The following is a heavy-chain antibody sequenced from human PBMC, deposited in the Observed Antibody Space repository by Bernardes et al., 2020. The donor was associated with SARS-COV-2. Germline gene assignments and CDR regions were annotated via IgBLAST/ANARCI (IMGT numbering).Heavy chain of an antibody. CDR2: IWYDGSNK. CDR3: ARWLATYAFDI. J-gene: IGHJ3*02. Sequence: GGSLLLSCAASGFTFSSSGMHWVRQAPGKGLEWVAVIWYDGSNKYYADSVKGRFTISRDNSKNTLYLQMNSLRAEDTAVYYCARWLATYAFDIWCQGTMVTVSS. CDR1: GFTFSSSG. V-gene: IGHV3-33*01. D-gene: IGHD6-19*01.